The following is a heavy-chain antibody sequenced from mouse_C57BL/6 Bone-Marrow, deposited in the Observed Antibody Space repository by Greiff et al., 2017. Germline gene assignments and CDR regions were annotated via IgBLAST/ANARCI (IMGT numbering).Heavy chain of an antibody. CDR3: ARHEDNLGAMDY. V-gene: IGHV1-62-2*01. Sequence: QVQLQQSGAELVKPGASVKLSCKASGYTFTEYTIHWVKQRSGQGLEWIGWFYPGSGSIKYNEKFKGKATLTADKSSSTVYMELRRVTSEDSAVYFCARHEDNLGAMDYWGQGTSVTVSS. CDR1: GYTFTEYT. CDR2: FYPGSGSI. J-gene: IGHJ4*01.